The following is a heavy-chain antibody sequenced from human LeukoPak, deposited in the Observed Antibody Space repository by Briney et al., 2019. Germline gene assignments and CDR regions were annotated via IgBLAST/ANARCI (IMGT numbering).Heavy chain of an antibody. D-gene: IGHD2-21*01. V-gene: IGHV3-48*01. Sequence: GGSLKLSCAASGFTFSSYSMNWVRQAPGKGLEWVSYISSSSSTIYYADSVKGRFTISRDNAKNSLYLQMNSLRAEDTAVYYCATKGPCGGDCYDYFDYWGQGTLVTVSS. CDR3: ATKGPCGGDCYDYFDY. CDR2: ISSSSSTI. CDR1: GFTFSSYS. J-gene: IGHJ4*02.